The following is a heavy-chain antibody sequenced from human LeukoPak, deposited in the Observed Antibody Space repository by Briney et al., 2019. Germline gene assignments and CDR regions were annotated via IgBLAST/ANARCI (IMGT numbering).Heavy chain of an antibody. J-gene: IGHJ4*02. CDR3: TTDWENSYGRYFDY. V-gene: IGHV3-15*01. Sequence: GGSLRLSCAASGFTFSNAWMSWVRQAPGKGLEWVGRIKSKTDGGTTDCAAPVKGRFTISRDDPKNTLYLQMNSLKTEDTAVYYCTTDWENSYGRYFDYWGQGTLVTVSS. D-gene: IGHD5-18*01. CDR2: IKSKTDGGTT. CDR1: GFTFSNAW.